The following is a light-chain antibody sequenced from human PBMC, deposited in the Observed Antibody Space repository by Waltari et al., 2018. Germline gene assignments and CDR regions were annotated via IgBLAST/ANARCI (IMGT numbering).Light chain of an antibody. Sequence: DIQMTQSPSSLYASVGDRVTITCQASQDINTLLNWYQQKPGKDPKIVIYDPSNFETVVPPTVSGGGSGTYYTFTSTILHPEDLATYYFEQHDNLPIPFGQGTRLEI. CDR3: EQHDNLPIP. J-gene: IGKJ5*01. CDR1: QDINTL. CDR2: DPS. V-gene: IGKV1-33*01.